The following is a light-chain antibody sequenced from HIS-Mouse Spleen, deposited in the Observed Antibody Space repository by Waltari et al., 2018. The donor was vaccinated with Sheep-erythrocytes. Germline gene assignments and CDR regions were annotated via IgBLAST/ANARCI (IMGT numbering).Light chain of an antibody. CDR3: CSYAGSSTPWV. V-gene: IGLV2-23*01. CDR2: EGS. CDR1: RSDVGSYNL. J-gene: IGLJ3*02. Sequence: QSALTQPASVSGSPGQSITLSCPGTRSDVGSYNLVSWYPQHPGKAPKLMIYEGSKRPSGVSNRFSGSKSGNTASLTISGLQAEDEADYYCCSYAGSSTPWVFGGGTKLTVL.